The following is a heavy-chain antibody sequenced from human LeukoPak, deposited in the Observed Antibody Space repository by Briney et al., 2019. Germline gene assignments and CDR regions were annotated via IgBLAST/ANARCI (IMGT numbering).Heavy chain of an antibody. V-gene: IGHV4-34*01. CDR2: INHSGST. CDR1: GGTFSGYY. D-gene: IGHD3-10*02. J-gene: IGHJ5*02. Sequence: SETLCLTCAVSGGTFSGYYWSWIRQAPGKGLEWIGEINHSGSTNYNPSLKSRVTISVDTSKSQFSLKLSSVTAADTSVYYCAKGGASILCFDPWGQGTLVTVSS. CDR3: AKGGASILCFDP.